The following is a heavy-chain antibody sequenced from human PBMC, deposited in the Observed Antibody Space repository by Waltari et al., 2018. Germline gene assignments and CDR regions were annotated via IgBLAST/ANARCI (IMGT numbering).Heavy chain of an antibody. V-gene: IGHV3-30*02. D-gene: IGHD6-13*01. CDR2: IRYDGSNK. Sequence: QVQLVESGGGVVQPGGSLRLSCAASGFTFSSYGMHWVRQAPGTGLEWVAFIRYDGSNKYYADSVKGRFTISRDNSKNTLYLQMNSLRAEDTAVYYCAKAYSSSWRYYYYMDVWGKGTTVTVSS. J-gene: IGHJ6*03. CDR1: GFTFSSYG. CDR3: AKAYSSSWRYYYYMDV.